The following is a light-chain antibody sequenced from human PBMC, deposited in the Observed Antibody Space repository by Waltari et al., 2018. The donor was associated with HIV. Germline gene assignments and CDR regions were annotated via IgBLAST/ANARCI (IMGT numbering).Light chain of an antibody. J-gene: IGKJ1*01. CDR1: QSISSW. CDR3: QQYYNYWT. CDR2: KAS. Sequence: DIQMTQSPSSLSASVGDRVTITCRASQSISSWLAWYQQKPGTAPKLLIYKASSLESGVPSRFSGSGSGTEFTLTIRSLQPDDFATYYCQQYYNYWTFGQGTKVEIK. V-gene: IGKV1-5*03.